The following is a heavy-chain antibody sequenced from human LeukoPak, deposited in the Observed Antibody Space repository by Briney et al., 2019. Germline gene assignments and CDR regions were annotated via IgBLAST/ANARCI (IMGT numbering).Heavy chain of an antibody. D-gene: IGHD3-22*01. J-gene: IGHJ4*02. Sequence: SGGSLKLSCAASGFTFSNVWMNWVRQAPGKGLEWVGRIKIKANGETTDYTAPVKGRFSISRDDSKDMVYLQMNSLKTEDTAVYHCATDYGSAYFGSWGQGTLVTVSS. V-gene: IGHV3-15*01. CDR1: GFTFSNVW. CDR3: ATDYGSAYFGS. CDR2: IKIKANGETT.